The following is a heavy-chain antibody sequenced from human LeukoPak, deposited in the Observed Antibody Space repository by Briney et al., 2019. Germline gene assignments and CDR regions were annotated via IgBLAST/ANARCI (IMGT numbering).Heavy chain of an antibody. D-gene: IGHD6-13*01. CDR2: ISRSDGTT. CDR3: AKERDSSSWYWVSHDAFDI. CDR1: GFTFSSYA. V-gene: IGHV3-23*01. Sequence: PGGSLRLSCAGSGFTFSSYAMTWVRQAPGTGLEWVSSISRSDGTTYYADSVKGRFTISRDNSKNTLFLQMNSLRAEDTAVYYCAKERDSSSWYWVSHDAFDIWGQGTMVTVSS. J-gene: IGHJ3*02.